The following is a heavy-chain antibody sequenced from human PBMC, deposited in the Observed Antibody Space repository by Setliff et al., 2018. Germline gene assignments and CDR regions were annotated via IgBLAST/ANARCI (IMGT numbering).Heavy chain of an antibody. J-gene: IGHJ4*02. CDR2: IYHSGST. V-gene: IGHV4-38-2*02. Sequence: SETLSLTCAVSGYSISSGYYWGWIRQPPGKGLEWIGSIYHSGSTYYNPSLKSRVTISVDTSKNQFSLKLRSVTAADTAVYYCARDSMAGVDYWGQGTLVTVSS. CDR1: GYSISSGYY. D-gene: IGHD2-2*01. CDR3: ARDSMAGVDY.